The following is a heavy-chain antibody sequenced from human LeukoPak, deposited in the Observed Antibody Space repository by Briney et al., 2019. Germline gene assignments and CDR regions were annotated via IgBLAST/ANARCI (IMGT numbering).Heavy chain of an antibody. CDR3: ATPYYYDSSGYQYHFDY. CDR1: GYTLTELS. V-gene: IGHV1-24*01. D-gene: IGHD3-22*01. J-gene: IGHJ4*02. Sequence: GASVKVSCNVSGYTLTELSMHWVRQAPGKGLEWMGGFDPEDGETIYAQKFQGRVTMTEDTSTDTAYMELSSLRSEDTAVYYCATPYYYDSSGYQYHFDYWGQGTLVTVSS. CDR2: FDPEDGET.